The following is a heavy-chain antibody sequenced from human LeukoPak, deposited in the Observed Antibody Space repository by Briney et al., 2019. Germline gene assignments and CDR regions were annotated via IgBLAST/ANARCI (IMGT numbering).Heavy chain of an antibody. CDR1: GFTFSSYA. V-gene: IGHV3-30-3*01. CDR2: ISYDGSNK. D-gene: IGHD3-10*01. J-gene: IGHJ5*02. CDR3: AKEWNYYGSGPPFDP. Sequence: GALRLSCAASGFTFSSYAMHWVRQAPGKGLEWVAVISYDGSNKYYADSVKGRFTISRDNSKNTLYLQMNSLRAEDTAVYYCAKEWNYYGSGPPFDPWGQGTLVTVSS.